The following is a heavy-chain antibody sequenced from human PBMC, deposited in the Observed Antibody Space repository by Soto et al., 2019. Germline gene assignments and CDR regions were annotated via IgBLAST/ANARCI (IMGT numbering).Heavy chain of an antibody. CDR3: ARQTVNYYYYMDV. J-gene: IGHJ6*03. CDR1: GYSFTSYW. V-gene: IGHV5-51*01. CDR2: IYPGDSDT. Sequence: PGESLKISCKGSGYSFTSYWIGWVRQMPGKGLEWMGIIYPGDSDTRYSPSFQGQVTISADKSISTAYLQWSSLKASDTAMYYCARQTVNYYYYMDVWGKGTTVTVSS. D-gene: IGHD4-17*01.